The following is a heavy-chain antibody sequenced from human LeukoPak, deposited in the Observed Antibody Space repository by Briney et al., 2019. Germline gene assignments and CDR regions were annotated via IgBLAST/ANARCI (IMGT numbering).Heavy chain of an antibody. CDR2: IYYSGST. Sequence: SETLSLTCTVSGVSISSRSYYWGWIRQPPGKGLEWIGSIYYSGSTYYNPSLKSRVTISVDTSKNQFSLKLSSVTEADTAVYYCARDGAAAYAFDIWGQGTMVTVSS. D-gene: IGHD6-13*01. CDR3: ARDGAAAYAFDI. J-gene: IGHJ3*02. CDR1: GVSISSRSYY. V-gene: IGHV4-39*07.